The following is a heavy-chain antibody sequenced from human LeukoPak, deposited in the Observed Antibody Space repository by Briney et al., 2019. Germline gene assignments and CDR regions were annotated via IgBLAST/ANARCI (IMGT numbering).Heavy chain of an antibody. CDR2: IYSGGST. Sequence: GGSLRLSCAASGFTVSSNYMSWVHQAPGKGLEWVSVIYSGGSTYYADSVKGRFTISRDNSKNTLYLQMNSLRAEDTAVYYCARLWERDIVGAKGFDPWGQGTLVTVSS. CDR3: ARLWERDIVGAKGFDP. CDR1: GFTVSSNY. V-gene: IGHV3-53*01. D-gene: IGHD1-26*01. J-gene: IGHJ5*02.